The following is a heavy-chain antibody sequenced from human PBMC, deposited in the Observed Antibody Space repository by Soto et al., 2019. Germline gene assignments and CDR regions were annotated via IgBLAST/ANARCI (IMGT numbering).Heavy chain of an antibody. J-gene: IGHJ6*02. Sequence: SGPTLVNPTQTLTLTCTFSGFSLSTSGMCVSWIRQPPGKALEWLARIDWDDDKYYSTSLKTRLTISKDTSKNQVVLTMTNMDPVDTATYYCARIPVVPAAVYYYYYGMDVWGQGTTVTVSS. D-gene: IGHD2-2*01. CDR3: ARIPVVPAAVYYYYYGMDV. CDR1: GFSLSTSGMC. V-gene: IGHV2-70*11. CDR2: IDWDDDK.